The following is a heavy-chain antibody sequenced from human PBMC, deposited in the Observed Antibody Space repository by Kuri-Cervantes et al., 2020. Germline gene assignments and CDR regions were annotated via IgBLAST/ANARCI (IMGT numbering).Heavy chain of an antibody. CDR2: ISSSGSTI. J-gene: IGHJ4*02. Sequence: VGSLRLSCAASGFTFSDYYMSWIRQAPGKGLEWVSYISSSGSTIYYADSVKGRFTISRDNAKNSLYLQMNSLRAEDTAVYYCARDKGGGTMVRGVINPIDYWGQGTLVTVSS. V-gene: IGHV3-11*04. D-gene: IGHD3-10*01. CDR3: ARDKGGGTMVRGVINPIDY. CDR1: GFTFSDYY.